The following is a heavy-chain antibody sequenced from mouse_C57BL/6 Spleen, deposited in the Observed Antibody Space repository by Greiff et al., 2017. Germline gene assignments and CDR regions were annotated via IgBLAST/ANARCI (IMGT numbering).Heavy chain of an antibody. CDR1: GYTFTSYD. D-gene: IGHD1-1*01. CDR3: ARPYYGSSPYAMDY. J-gene: IGHJ4*01. Sequence: QVQLQQSGPELVKPGASVKLSCKASGYTFTSYDINWVKQRPGQGLEWLGWIYPSDGSTNYNEKFKGKATLTVDTSSSTAYMELHSLTSEDSAVYFCARPYYGSSPYAMDYWGQGTSVTVSS. CDR2: IYPSDGST. V-gene: IGHV1-85*01.